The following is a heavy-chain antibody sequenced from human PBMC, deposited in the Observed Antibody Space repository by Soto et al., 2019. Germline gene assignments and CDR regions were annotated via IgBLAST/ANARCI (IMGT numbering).Heavy chain of an antibody. CDR1: GFTFSSYG. V-gene: IGHV3-33*01. CDR3: EREDYGSGSFDY. CDR2: IWYDGSNK. Sequence: QVQLVESGGGVVKPGRSRRLSCAASGFTFSSYGMHWVRQAPGTGLKWVAVIWYDGSNKYYADSVKGRFTISRDNSKNTLYLKMNSLRAEDTAVYYCEREDYGSGSFDYWGQGTLVTVSS. D-gene: IGHD3-10*01. J-gene: IGHJ4*02.